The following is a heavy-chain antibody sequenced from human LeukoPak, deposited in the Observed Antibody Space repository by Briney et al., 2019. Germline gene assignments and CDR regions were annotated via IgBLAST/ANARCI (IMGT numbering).Heavy chain of an antibody. CDR2: ISYDGSNK. J-gene: IGHJ6*02. Sequence: PGRSLRLSCAASGFTFSSYAMHWVRQAPGKGLEWVAVISYDGSNKYYADSVKGRFTISRDNSKNTLYLQMNSLRAEDTAVYYCARVIQTGYYYYGMDVWGQGTTVTASS. CDR1: GFTFSSYA. V-gene: IGHV3-30-3*01. CDR3: ARVIQTGYYYYGMDV.